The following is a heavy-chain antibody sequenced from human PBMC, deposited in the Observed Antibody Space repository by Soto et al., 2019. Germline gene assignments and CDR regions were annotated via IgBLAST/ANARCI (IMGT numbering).Heavy chain of an antibody. V-gene: IGHV3-21*01. Sequence: EVQLVESGGGLVKPGGSLRLSCAASGFTFSSYNMNWVRQAPGKGLEWVSSINSSSSYIYYADSVKGRFTISRDNAKNSLYLQMNSLRAEDTAVYYCARDRSTTTVTPYYFDYWGQGTLVTVSS. CDR1: GFTFSSYN. D-gene: IGHD4-17*01. CDR3: ARDRSTTTVTPYYFDY. CDR2: INSSSSYI. J-gene: IGHJ4*02.